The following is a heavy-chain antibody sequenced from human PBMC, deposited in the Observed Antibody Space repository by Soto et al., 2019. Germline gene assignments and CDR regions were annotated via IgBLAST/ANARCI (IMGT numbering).Heavy chain of an antibody. CDR3: AKECSIAAAGTCFDY. J-gene: IGHJ4*02. CDR2: ISSRSSYI. V-gene: IGHV3-21*01. CDR1: GFTFSAYS. D-gene: IGHD6-13*01. Sequence: PGGSLRLSCAASGFTFSAYSFNWIRQAPGKGLQWVASISSRSSYIYYADSVRGRFTISRDNSKNTLYLQMNSLRAEDTAVYYCAKECSIAAAGTCFDYWGQGTLVTVSS.